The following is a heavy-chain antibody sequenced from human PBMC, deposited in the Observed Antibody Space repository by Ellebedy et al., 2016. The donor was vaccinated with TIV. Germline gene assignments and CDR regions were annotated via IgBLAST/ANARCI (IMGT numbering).Heavy chain of an antibody. CDR1: GFTFSSYA. CDR3: VGVGATNDDY. CDR2: ISGSGGST. D-gene: IGHD1-26*01. Sequence: GESLKISXAASGFTFSSYAMSWVRQAPGKGLEWVSAISGSGGSTYYADSVKGRFTISRDNSKNTLYLQMSSLRAEDTAVYYCVGVGATNDDYWGQGTLVTVSS. V-gene: IGHV3-23*01. J-gene: IGHJ4*02.